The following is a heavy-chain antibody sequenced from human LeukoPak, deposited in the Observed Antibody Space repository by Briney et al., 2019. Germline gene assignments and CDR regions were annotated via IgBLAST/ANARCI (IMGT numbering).Heavy chain of an antibody. J-gene: IGHJ5*02. Sequence: GGSLRLSCAASGFTFSDYYMSWVRQAPGKGLEWASYISSSGSTIYYAHSVKGRFSISRDNAKNSLYLQMTSLRAEDTAVYYCARGAYGSGSYGDNWFDPWGQGTLVTVSS. CDR2: ISSSGSTI. V-gene: IGHV3-11*04. CDR1: GFTFSDYY. D-gene: IGHD3-10*01. CDR3: ARGAYGSGSYGDNWFDP.